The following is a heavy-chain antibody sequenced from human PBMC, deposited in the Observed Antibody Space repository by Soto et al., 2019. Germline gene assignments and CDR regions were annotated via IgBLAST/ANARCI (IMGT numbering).Heavy chain of an antibody. CDR3: AKVGELAVARTFDY. CDR1: GFTFSSYA. Sequence: EVQLLESGGGLVQPGGSLRLSCAASGFTFSSYAMSWVRQAPGKGLEWVSAISGSGGSTYYADSVKGRFTISRANSKNTLYLQMNSLRAEDTALYYCAKVGELAVARTFDYWGQGTLVTVSS. CDR2: ISGSGGST. D-gene: IGHD6-19*01. J-gene: IGHJ4*02. V-gene: IGHV3-23*01.